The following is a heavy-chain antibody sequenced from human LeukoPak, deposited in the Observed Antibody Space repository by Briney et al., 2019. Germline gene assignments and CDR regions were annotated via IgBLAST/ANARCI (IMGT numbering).Heavy chain of an antibody. Sequence: GGSLRLSCAASGFTFSHYYMSWIRQAPGKGLEWVSYISGDGSSISYADSVQGRFTISRDNAKISLYLQMNSLRPEDTAVYYCARGGYNGGDDYWGQGTLVTVSS. D-gene: IGHD5-24*01. CDR3: ARGGYNGGDDY. J-gene: IGHJ4*02. V-gene: IGHV3-11*01. CDR1: GFTFSHYY. CDR2: ISGDGSSI.